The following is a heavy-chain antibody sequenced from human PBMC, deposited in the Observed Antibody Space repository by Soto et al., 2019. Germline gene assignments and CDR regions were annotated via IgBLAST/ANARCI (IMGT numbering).Heavy chain of an antibody. CDR1: GGSISSGDYY. Sequence: QVQLQESGPGLVKPSQTLSLTCTVSGGSISSGDYYWSWIRQPPGKGLDWIGYIYYSGSTYYNPSLKSRVTISVDTSKNQFSLKLSSVTAADTAVYYCARERGYCSGGSCYPAPSYGMDVWGQGTTVTVSS. V-gene: IGHV4-30-4*01. CDR2: IYYSGST. J-gene: IGHJ6*02. CDR3: ARERGYCSGGSCYPAPSYGMDV. D-gene: IGHD2-15*01.